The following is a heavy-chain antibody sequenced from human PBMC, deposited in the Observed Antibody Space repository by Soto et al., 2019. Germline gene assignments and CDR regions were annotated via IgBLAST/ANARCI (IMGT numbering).Heavy chain of an antibody. CDR3: ARALWFGELYFDS. Sequence: QVQLVQSGAEVKKPGASVKVSCKASGYTFTSYYMHWVRQAPGQGLEWMGIINPSGGSTSYAQKFQGRVTXTXDXXTRTVYMELSSLRSEDTAVYYCARALWFGELYFDSWGQGTLVTVSS. D-gene: IGHD3-10*01. V-gene: IGHV1-46*03. CDR2: INPSGGST. J-gene: IGHJ4*02. CDR1: GYTFTSYY.